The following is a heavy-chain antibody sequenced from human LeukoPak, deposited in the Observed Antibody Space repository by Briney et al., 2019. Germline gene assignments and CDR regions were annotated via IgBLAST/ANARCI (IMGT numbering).Heavy chain of an antibody. V-gene: IGHV4-31*03. CDR3: ARGPSGSGALGGLTYYYPMDV. CDR1: GGSISSGGYF. CDR2: TSNSEST. D-gene: IGHD3-10*01. Sequence: PSETLSLTCTVSGGSISSGGYFWSWIRQHPGKGLEWVGYTSNSESTYYNPSLRSRVTISLDTSKSQFSLELNSVTAADTAVYFCARGPSGSGALGGLTYYYPMDVWGQGTTVTVSS. J-gene: IGHJ6*02.